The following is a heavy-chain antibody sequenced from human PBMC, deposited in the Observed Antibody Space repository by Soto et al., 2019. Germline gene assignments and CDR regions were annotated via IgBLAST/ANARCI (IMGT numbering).Heavy chain of an antibody. CDR2: ISWDAEE. Sequence: QITLKESGPTLLKPTQTLTLTCTFSGFSLRSLGMAVGWIRQPPGRALEWVALISWDAEERYSPALQSRLTITKDTTKNHVVLTMTTMAPVETATYYCARRYDSSFDFWGQGIPVTVSS. J-gene: IGHJ4*02. CDR1: GFSLRSLGMA. D-gene: IGHD6-6*01. CDR3: ARRYDSSFDF. V-gene: IGHV2-5*02.